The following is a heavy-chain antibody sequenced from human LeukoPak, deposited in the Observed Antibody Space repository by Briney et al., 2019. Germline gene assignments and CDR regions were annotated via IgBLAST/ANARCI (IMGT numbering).Heavy chain of an antibody. CDR3: ARDHSRRYFDLGTFDY. V-gene: IGHV1-2*02. J-gene: IGHJ4*02. Sequence: VASVKVSCKASGYTFTAYYMHWVRQAPGQGLEWMGWINPNSGGTNYAQKFQGRVTMTRDTSISTAYMELSRLRSDDTAVYYCARDHSRRYFDLGTFDYWGQGTLVTVSS. CDR1: GYTFTAYY. D-gene: IGHD3-9*01. CDR2: INPNSGGT.